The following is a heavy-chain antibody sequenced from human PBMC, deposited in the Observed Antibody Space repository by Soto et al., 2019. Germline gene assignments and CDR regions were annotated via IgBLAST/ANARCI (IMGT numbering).Heavy chain of an antibody. CDR2: INAGNGNT. CDR3: ARDLVLRYFDWSFNWFDP. J-gene: IGHJ5*02. D-gene: IGHD3-9*01. Sequence: ASVKVSCKASGYTFTSYAMHWVRQVPGQRLEWMGWINAGNGNTKYSQKSQGRVTITRDTSASTAYMELSSLRSEDTAVYYCARDLVLRYFDWSFNWFDPWGQGTLVTVSS. V-gene: IGHV1-3*01. CDR1: GYTFTSYA.